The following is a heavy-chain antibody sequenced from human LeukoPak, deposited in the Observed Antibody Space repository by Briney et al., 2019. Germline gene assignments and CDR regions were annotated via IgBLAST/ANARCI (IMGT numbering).Heavy chain of an antibody. V-gene: IGHV4-59*01. D-gene: IGHD3-22*01. Sequence: SETLSLTCTVSGGSISSYYWSWIRQPPGKGLEWIGYIYYSGSTNYKPSLKSRVTISVDTSKNQFSLKLSSVTAADTAVYYCARGPYDSSGHDAFDIWGQGTMVTVSS. CDR3: ARGPYDSSGHDAFDI. CDR2: IYYSGST. CDR1: GGSISSYY. J-gene: IGHJ3*02.